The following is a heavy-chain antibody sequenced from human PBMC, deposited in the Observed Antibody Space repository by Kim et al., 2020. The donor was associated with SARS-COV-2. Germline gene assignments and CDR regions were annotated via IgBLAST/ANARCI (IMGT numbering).Heavy chain of an antibody. CDR2: ISWNSGSI. CDR3: AKDNREWFGELGY. J-gene: IGHJ4*02. CDR1: GFTFDDYA. Sequence: GGSLRLSCAASGFTFDDYAMHWVRQAPGKGLEWVSGISWNSGSIGYADSVKGRFTISRDNAKNSLYLQMNSLRAEDTALYYCAKDNREWFGELGYWGQGT. D-gene: IGHD3-10*01. V-gene: IGHV3-9*01.